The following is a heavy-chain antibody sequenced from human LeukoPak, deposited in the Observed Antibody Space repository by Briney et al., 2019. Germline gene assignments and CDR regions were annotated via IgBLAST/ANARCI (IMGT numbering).Heavy chain of an antibody. V-gene: IGHV1-69*13. D-gene: IGHD3-22*01. J-gene: IGHJ3*02. CDR2: IIPIFGTA. CDR1: GGTFSSYA. CDR3: ARTPVVVITPDAFDI. Sequence: SVKVSCKASGGTFSSYAISWVRQAPGQGLEWMGGIIPIFGTANYAQKFQGRVTITADESTSTAYMELSSLRSEDTAVYYCARTPVVVITPDAFDIWGQGTMVTVSS.